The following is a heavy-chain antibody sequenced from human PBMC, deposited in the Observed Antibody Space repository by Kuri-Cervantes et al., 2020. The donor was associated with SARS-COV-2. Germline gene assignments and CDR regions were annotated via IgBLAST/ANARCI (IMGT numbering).Heavy chain of an antibody. Sequence: SVKVSCKASEGSLNTYGISWVRQAPGQGLEWMGATIPVFGTTNYAQKFQDRVTITADKSTGTVYMELSSLKSEDTAEYFCARGSVIYGLDVWGPGTTVTVSS. J-gene: IGHJ6*02. CDR3: ARGSVIYGLDV. V-gene: IGHV1-69*06. CDR1: EGSLNTYG. CDR2: TIPVFGTT. D-gene: IGHD3-3*01.